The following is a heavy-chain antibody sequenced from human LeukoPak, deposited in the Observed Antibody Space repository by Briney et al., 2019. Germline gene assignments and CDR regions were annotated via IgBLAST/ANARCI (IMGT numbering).Heavy chain of an antibody. V-gene: IGHV1-24*01. CDR1: GYTLTELS. J-gene: IGHJ6*03. CDR3: ATAYVDIVATSDYYYYMDV. D-gene: IGHD5-12*01. Sequence: ASVKVSCKVSGYTLTELSMHWVRQAPGKGLEWMGGFDPEDGETIYAQKFQGRVTMTEDTSTDTAYMELSSLRSEDTAVYYCATAYVDIVATSDYYYYMDVWGKGTTVTVSS. CDR2: FDPEDGET.